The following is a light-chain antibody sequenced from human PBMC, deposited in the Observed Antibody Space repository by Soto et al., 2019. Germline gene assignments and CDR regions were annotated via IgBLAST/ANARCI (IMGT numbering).Light chain of an antibody. CDR3: GSYAGSSNV. J-gene: IGLJ1*01. CDR2: EVN. Sequence: HYALTQPPSASGSPGQSVAISCTGTSSDVGGYNYVSWYQHHPGKAPKLMIYEVNKRRSGVPDRFSGSKSGTTASLTVSSLQAEDEADYYCGSYAGSSNVFGTGTKVTVL. V-gene: IGLV2-8*01. CDR1: SSDVGGYNY.